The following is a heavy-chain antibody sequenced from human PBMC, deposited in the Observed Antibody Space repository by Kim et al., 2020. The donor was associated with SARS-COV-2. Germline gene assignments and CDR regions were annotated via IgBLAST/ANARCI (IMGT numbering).Heavy chain of an antibody. J-gene: IGHJ6*02. CDR3: ARQGYSSSWYHLWYYYGMDV. D-gene: IGHD6-13*01. V-gene: IGHV5-51*01. CDR2: IYPGDSDT. CDR1: GYSFTSYW. Sequence: GESLKISCKGSGYSFTSYWIGWVRQMPGKGLEWMGIIYPGDSDTRYSPSFQGQVTISADKSISTAYLQWSSLKASDTAMYYCARQGYSSSWYHLWYYYGMDVWGQGTTVTFSS.